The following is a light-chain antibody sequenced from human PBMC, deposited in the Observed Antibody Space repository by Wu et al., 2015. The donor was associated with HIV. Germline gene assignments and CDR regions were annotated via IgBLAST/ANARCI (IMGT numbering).Light chain of an antibody. CDR1: QAIASNS. CDR2: GAS. J-gene: IGKJ2*01. CDR3: QLYGSSPRYT. V-gene: IGKV3-20*01. Sequence: EIVLTQSPDTLSLSPGEKATLSCRASQAIASNSLAWYQQKRGQAPRLLIYGASIRAPGTPERFNGAMSGTDFTLTINRLEPEDFALYYCQLYGSSPRYTFGQGTNLEIK.